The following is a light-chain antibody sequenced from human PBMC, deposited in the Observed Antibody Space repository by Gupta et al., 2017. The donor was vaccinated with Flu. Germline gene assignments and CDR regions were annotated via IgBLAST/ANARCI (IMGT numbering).Light chain of an antibody. CDR3: QQRANWPLT. CDR1: QSVSGY. CDR2: AAS. J-gene: IGKJ4*01. Sequence: EVVLTQSPGTLSLSPGERATISCRAGQSVSGYLAWYQQKPGQAPRLLTYAASNRATGIPARFSGSGSGTDFTLTISSLEPEDFAVYYCQQRANWPLTFGGGTKVEIK. V-gene: IGKV3-11*01.